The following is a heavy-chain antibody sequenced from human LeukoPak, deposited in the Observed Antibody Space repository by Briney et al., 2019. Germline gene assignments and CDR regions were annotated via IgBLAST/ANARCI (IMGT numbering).Heavy chain of an antibody. V-gene: IGHV3-23*01. CDR3: ARLNWRGSAAFDI. CDR1: GVTFSSYD. Sequence: GGSLRLSCAASGVTFSSYDMSWVRQAPGKGLEWVPEISGSGGLTYYADSVKGRFTISRDNSKNTLYLQMNSLRAEDTAVYYCARLNWRGSAAFDIWGQGTMVTVSS. J-gene: IGHJ3*02. D-gene: IGHD1-1*01. CDR2: ISGSGGLT.